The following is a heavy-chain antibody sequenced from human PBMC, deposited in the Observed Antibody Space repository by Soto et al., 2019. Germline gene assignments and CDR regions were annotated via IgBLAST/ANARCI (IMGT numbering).Heavy chain of an antibody. CDR2: INTYNGNT. Sequence: ASVKVSCKASGYTFTSYDINWVRLVTGQGLEWMGWINTYNGNTNHAQKLQGRVTMTTDTSTSTAYMELRSLRSDDTAVYYCARGVGSGTYYNQYNWFDPWGQGTLVTVSS. CDR3: ARGVGSGTYYNQYNWFDP. J-gene: IGHJ5*02. V-gene: IGHV1-18*01. CDR1: GYTFTSYD. D-gene: IGHD3-10*01.